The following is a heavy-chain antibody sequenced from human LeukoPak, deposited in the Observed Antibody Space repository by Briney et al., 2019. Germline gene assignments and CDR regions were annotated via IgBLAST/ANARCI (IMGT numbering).Heavy chain of an antibody. CDR1: GYTFTSYV. CDR3: AREIEPGTTGTLAN. Sequence: ASVKVSFKASGYTFTSYVISWVRQAPGQGLEWMGWISAYNGNTNYAQKLQGRVTMTTDTSTSTAYMELRSLRSDDTAVYYCAREIEPGTTGTLANWGQGTLVTVSS. CDR2: ISAYNGNT. V-gene: IGHV1-18*01. J-gene: IGHJ4*02. D-gene: IGHD1-1*01.